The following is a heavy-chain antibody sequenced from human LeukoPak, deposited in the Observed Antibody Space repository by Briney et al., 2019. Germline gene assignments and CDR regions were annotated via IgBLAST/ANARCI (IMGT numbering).Heavy chain of an antibody. CDR2: IYYSGST. CDR3: ARTHRLPYYMDV. J-gene: IGHJ6*03. Sequence: SETLSLTCTVSGGSISSSSYYWGWIRQPPGKGLEWIGSIYYSGSTYYNPSLKSRVTISVDTSKNQFSLKLRSVTAADTAVYYCARTHRLPYYMDVWGKGTTVTISS. CDR1: GGSISSSSYY. V-gene: IGHV4-39*07.